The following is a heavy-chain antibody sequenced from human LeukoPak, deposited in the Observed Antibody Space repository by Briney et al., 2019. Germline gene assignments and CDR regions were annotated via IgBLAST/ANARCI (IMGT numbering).Heavy chain of an antibody. Sequence: SETLSLTCTVSGASISSDTYFWSRIRQPAGKGLEWIGRIASSGRTDDNPSLQSRVTISVDMTKNQLSMMLGSVTAADTAVYYCAKGAGPPWFDPWGQGTLVTVSS. D-gene: IGHD6-19*01. J-gene: IGHJ5*02. CDR2: IASSGRT. CDR1: GASISSDTYF. CDR3: AKGAGPPWFDP. V-gene: IGHV4-61*02.